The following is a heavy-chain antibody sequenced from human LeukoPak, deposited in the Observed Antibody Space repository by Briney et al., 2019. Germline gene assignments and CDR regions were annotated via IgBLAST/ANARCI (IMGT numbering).Heavy chain of an antibody. CDR1: GGTFSSYA. CDR2: IIPILGIA. CDR3: AREPGSSGKYYFDY. V-gene: IGHV1-69*04. J-gene: IGHJ4*02. D-gene: IGHD3-10*01. Sequence: SVKVSCKASGGTFSSYAISWVRQAPGQRLEWMGRIIPILGIANYAQKFQGRVTITADKSTSTAYMELSSLRSEDTAVYYCAREPGSSGKYYFDYWGQGTLVTVSS.